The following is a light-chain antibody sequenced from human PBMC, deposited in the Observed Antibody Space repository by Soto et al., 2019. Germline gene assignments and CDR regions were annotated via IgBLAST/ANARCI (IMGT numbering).Light chain of an antibody. J-gene: IGLJ1*01. CDR3: NSYRTISTYV. Sequence: QSVLTQPASVCGSPGQSITISCNGTSSDIGGYNFVSWYQQHPGKAPKLLIYDVRNRPSGVSNRFSGSKSGNTASLTISGLQAEDEADYYCNSYRTISTYVFGTGTKVTVL. CDR2: DVR. CDR1: SSDIGGYNF. V-gene: IGLV2-14*01.